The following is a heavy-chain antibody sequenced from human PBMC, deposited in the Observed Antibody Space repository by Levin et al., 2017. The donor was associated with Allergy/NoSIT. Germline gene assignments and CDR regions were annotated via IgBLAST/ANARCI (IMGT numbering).Heavy chain of an antibody. J-gene: IGHJ4*02. V-gene: IGHV4-39*01. D-gene: IGHD2-15*01. CDR2: IYYSGVT. CDR1: GGSISSSSYY. Sequence: SETLSLTCTVSGGSISSSSYYWGWIRQPPGKGLEWIGSIYYSGVTYYNPSLKSRVTLSVDTSKNQFSPKLSSVTAADTAVYYCASGDIVVVVAASTFDCWGQGTLVTVSS. CDR3: ASGDIVVVVAASTFDC.